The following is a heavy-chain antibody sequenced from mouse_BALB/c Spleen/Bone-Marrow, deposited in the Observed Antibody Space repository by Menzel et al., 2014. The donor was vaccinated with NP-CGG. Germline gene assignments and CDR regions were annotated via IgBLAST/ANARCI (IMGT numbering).Heavy chain of an antibody. CDR3: ASLTGTFDY. D-gene: IGHD4-1*01. CDR2: IDPASGNI. V-gene: IGHV14-3*02. Sequence: EVQLQQSGTDLVKPGASVKLSCTASGFNIKDTYMHWVKQRPEQGLDWIGRIDPASGNIQYDPKFQGRAAITADTSSNTAYLQLSSLTSEDTAVYYCASLTGTFDYWVQGTRLTVSS. J-gene: IGHJ2*03. CDR1: GFNIKDTY.